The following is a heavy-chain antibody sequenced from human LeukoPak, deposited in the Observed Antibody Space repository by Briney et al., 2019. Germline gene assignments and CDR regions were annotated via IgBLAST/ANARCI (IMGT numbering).Heavy chain of an antibody. Sequence: GGSLRLSCAASGFTLSSYAMSWVREAPGKGREWVSAISGSGGSTYYADSVKGRFAISRDNSKNTLYLQMNSLRAEDTAVYYCAKDAPVIVVVPAANSWGQGTLVTVSS. CDR2: ISGSGGST. CDR1: GFTLSSYA. J-gene: IGHJ4*02. D-gene: IGHD2-2*01. CDR3: AKDAPVIVVVPAANS. V-gene: IGHV3-23*01.